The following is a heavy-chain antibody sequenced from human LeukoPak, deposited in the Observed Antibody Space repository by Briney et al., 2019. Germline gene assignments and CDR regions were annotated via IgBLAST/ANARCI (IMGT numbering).Heavy chain of an antibody. J-gene: IGHJ5*02. CDR2: ISYDGSNK. Sequence: GGSLRLSCAASGFTFSSYAMHWVRQAPGKGLEWVAVISYDGSNKYYADSVKGRFTISRDNSKNTLYLQMNSLRAEDTAVYYCAKDRGEYQLVQGPWFDPWGQGTLVTVSS. CDR3: AKDRGEYQLVQGPWFDP. CDR1: GFTFSSYA. V-gene: IGHV3-30-3*01. D-gene: IGHD6-13*01.